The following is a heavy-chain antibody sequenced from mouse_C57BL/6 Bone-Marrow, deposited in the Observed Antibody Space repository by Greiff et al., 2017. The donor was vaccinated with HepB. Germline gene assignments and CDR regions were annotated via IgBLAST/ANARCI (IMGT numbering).Heavy chain of an antibody. CDR2: IDPSDSYT. CDR3: ARCTTVVDFDYAMDY. D-gene: IGHD1-1*01. V-gene: IGHV1-69*01. J-gene: IGHJ4*01. CDR1: GYTFTSYW. Sequence: QVQLQQPGAELVMPGASVKLSCKASGYTFTSYWMHWVKQRPGQGLEWIGEIDPSDSYTNYNQKFKGKSTLTVDKSSSTAYMQLSSLTSEDSAVYYCARCTTVVDFDYAMDYWGQGTSVTVSS.